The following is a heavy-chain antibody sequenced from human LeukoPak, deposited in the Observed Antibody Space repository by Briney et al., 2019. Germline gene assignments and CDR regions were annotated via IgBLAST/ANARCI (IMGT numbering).Heavy chain of an antibody. CDR2: INPNSGGT. J-gene: IGHJ4*02. CDR3: ARDAWLVGTTNLYYFDY. D-gene: IGHD1-26*01. V-gene: IGHV1-2*02. Sequence: ASVKVSCKASEYTFTDFYMHWVRQAPGQGLEWMGWINPNSGGTNYAQKFQGRVTMTRDPSISTAYTELSRLTSDDSAVYYCARDAWLVGTTNLYYFDYWGQGTLVTVSS. CDR1: EYTFTDFY.